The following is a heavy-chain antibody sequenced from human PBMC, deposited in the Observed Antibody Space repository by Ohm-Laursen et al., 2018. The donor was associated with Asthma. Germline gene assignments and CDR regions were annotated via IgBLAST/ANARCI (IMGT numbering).Heavy chain of an antibody. CDR3: SRGYSSGWTVGY. CDR2: IDTKTGNP. V-gene: IGHV7-4-1*02. J-gene: IGHJ4*02. CDR1: GYTFSSYD. Sequence: GSSVKVSCKASGYTFSSYDINWVRQAPGQGLEWMGWIDTKTGNPKFAQGFTGRFVFSLDTSISTAYLQISSLKAEDTGVYYCSRGYSSGWTVGYWGQGTLVTVSS. D-gene: IGHD6-19*01.